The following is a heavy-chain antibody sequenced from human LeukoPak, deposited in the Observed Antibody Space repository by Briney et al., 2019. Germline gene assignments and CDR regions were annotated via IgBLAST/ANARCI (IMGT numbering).Heavy chain of an antibody. CDR3: ARDGRRSSWYLHHDY. D-gene: IGHD6-13*01. CDR1: GFTFSSYS. J-gene: IGHJ4*02. CDR2: ISSSSSSYI. Sequence: GGSLRLSCAASGFTFSSYSMNWVRQAPGKGLEWVSSISSSSSSYIYYADSVKGRFTISRDNAKNSLYLQMNSLRAEDTAVYYCARDGRRSSWYLHHDYWGQGTLVTVSS. V-gene: IGHV3-21*01.